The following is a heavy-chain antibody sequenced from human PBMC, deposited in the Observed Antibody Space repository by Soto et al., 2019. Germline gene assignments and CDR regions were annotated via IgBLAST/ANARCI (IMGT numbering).Heavy chain of an antibody. CDR3: ARDPEVYYDSSGSRYYYYGMDV. Sequence: PGGSLRLSCAASGFTFSSYGMHWVRQAPGKGLEWVAVIWYDGSNKYYADSVKGQFTISRDNSKNTLYLQMNSLRAEDTAVYYCARDPEVYYDSSGSRYYYYGMDVWGQGTTVTVSS. CDR2: IWYDGSNK. V-gene: IGHV3-33*01. CDR1: GFTFSSYG. J-gene: IGHJ6*02. D-gene: IGHD3-22*01.